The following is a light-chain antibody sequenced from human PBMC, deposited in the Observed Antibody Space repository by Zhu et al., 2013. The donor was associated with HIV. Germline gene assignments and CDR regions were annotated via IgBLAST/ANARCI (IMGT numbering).Light chain of an antibody. CDR3: QQYYSTPRT. V-gene: IGKV4-1*01. J-gene: IGKJ2*01. CDR1: QSVFYNSDNKNY. Sequence: DIVMTQSPDSLAVSPGERATINCRSSQSVFYNSDNKNYLAWYQQKPGQPPKLLIYWASTRESGVPDRFSGSGSGTDFTLTISSLQAEDVAVYYCQQYYSTPRTFGQGTKLEIK. CDR2: WAS.